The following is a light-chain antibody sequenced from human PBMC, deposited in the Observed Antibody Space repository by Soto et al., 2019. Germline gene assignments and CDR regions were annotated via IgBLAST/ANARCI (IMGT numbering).Light chain of an antibody. J-gene: IGKJ2*01. CDR3: RQYGSSPSYT. CDR1: QVFRGS. Sequence: EIVLTQSPGTLSLSPGERATLSGRPSQVFRGSLACYQQKPGQAPRPLIYVASSRATGIPDRFSGSGSGTDFTLTISRLEPEDFAVYYCRQYGSSPSYTFGQGTKLEIK. CDR2: VAS. V-gene: IGKV3-20*01.